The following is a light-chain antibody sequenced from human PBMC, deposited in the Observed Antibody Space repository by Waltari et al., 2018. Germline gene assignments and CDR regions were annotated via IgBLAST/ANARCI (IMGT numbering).Light chain of an antibody. CDR1: SSAVGNYNL. CDR3: CSYAGLGIYV. Sequence: QSGLPQPASVSGSPGQSITISCTGPSSAVGNYNLVSWYQQYPGKAPKLMVYEVTRRSSGVSDRFSGSKSGNTASLTIYGLQSEDEADYYCCSYAGLGIYVFGTGTKVTVL. CDR2: EVT. V-gene: IGLV2-23*02. J-gene: IGLJ1*01.